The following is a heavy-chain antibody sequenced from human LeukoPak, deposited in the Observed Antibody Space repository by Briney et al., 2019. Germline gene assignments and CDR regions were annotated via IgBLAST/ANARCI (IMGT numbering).Heavy chain of an antibody. J-gene: IGHJ5*02. Sequence: SETLSLTCTVSGYSISSGYYWGWIRQPPGKGLEWIGCIYHSGSTYYNPSLKSRVTISVDTSKNQFSLKLSSVTAAAPAVYSWAPSPNCSGGGCSPHPPEWNCFDPGGREPLVTVS. D-gene: IGHD2-15*01. CDR1: GYSISSGYY. V-gene: IGHV4-38-2*02. CDR3: APSPNCSGGGCSPHPPEWNCFDP. CDR2: IYHSGST.